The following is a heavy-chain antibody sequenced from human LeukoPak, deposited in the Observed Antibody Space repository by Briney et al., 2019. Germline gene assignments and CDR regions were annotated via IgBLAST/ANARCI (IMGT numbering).Heavy chain of an antibody. D-gene: IGHD6-13*01. CDR2: IGPDGGTT. CDR3: ARGAQLTDY. Sequence: GGSLRLSCAASGFTFSAYGMHWVRQAPGKGLEYVSGIGPDGGTTYYAKSVKGRFTISRDNSKNMVYLQMGSLRADDMAVYYCARGAQLTDYWGQGTLVTVSS. CDR1: GFTFSAYG. J-gene: IGHJ4*02. V-gene: IGHV3-64*01.